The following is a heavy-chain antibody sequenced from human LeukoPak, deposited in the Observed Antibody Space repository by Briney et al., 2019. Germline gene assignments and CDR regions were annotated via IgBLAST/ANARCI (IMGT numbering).Heavy chain of an antibody. V-gene: IGHV3-48*01. CDR3: ARGLRSSSTTLGIY. CDR1: GFTFSSYS. CDR2: ISSSSSTI. Sequence: GGSLRLSCAASGFTFSSYSMNWVRQAPGKGLEWVSYISSSSSTIYYADSVKGRFTISRDNAKNSLYLQMNSLRAEDTAVYYCARGLRSSSTTLGIYWGQGTLVTVSS. D-gene: IGHD2-2*01. J-gene: IGHJ4*02.